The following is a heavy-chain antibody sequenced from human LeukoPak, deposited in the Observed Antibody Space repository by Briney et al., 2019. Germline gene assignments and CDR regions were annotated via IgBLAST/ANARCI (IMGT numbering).Heavy chain of an antibody. CDR1: GGSISSYY. D-gene: IGHD5-12*01. Sequence: SETLSLTCTVSGGSISSYYWSWIRQPPGRGLEWVGYIYASGSTTYNPSLKSRVAISIDTSKNQFSLRLSSVTAADTAVYYCARRATRLAGGYFDYWGQGTLVSVSS. CDR2: IYASGST. V-gene: IGHV4-4*09. J-gene: IGHJ4*02. CDR3: ARRATRLAGGYFDY.